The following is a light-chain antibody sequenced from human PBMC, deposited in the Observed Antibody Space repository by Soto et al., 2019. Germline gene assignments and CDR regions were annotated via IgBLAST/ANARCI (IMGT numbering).Light chain of an antibody. J-gene: IGKJ5*01. CDR2: GAS. CDR3: QQSYSMPPIT. Sequence: DIDLTQSPSSLSTSVGNTFTITCRASQNINSNLNWYQQKPVKAPMLLXYGASILQSGVPSRFGGSGSGTDFTLTISSLQHEDFANYYCQQSYSMPPITFGQGTRLEIK. V-gene: IGKV1-39*01. CDR1: QNINSN.